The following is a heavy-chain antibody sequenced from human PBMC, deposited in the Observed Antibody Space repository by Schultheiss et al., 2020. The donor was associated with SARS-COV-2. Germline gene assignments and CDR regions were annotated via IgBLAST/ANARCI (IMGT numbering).Heavy chain of an antibody. J-gene: IGHJ6*03. V-gene: IGHV4-59*01. CDR2: IYYSGST. D-gene: IGHD2-2*01. CDR1: GGSISSYY. Sequence: SQTLSLTCTVSGGSISSYYWSWIRQPPGKGLEWIGYIYYSGSTNYNPSLKSRVTISVDTSKNQFSLKLSSVTAADTAVYYCAGTVGGCSSTSCYFYYYYMDVWGKGTTVTVSS. CDR3: AGTVGGCSSTSCYFYYYYMDV.